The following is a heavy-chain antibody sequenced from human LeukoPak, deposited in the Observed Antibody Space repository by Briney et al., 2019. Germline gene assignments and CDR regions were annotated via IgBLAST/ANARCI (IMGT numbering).Heavy chain of an antibody. D-gene: IGHD4/OR15-4a*01. J-gene: IGHJ5*02. CDR1: GFTFSSYD. CDR2: ISGSGGSI. CDR3: ATSPGAHPKWFDP. Sequence: PGGSLTLSCTASGFTFSSYDMNWVRQAPGKGLEGVSVISGSGGSIYYADPVKGLFTICRDYYKHTLHLQMNSRGAVDTAVYYCATSPGAHPKWFDPWGQGTLVSVSS. V-gene: IGHV3-23*01.